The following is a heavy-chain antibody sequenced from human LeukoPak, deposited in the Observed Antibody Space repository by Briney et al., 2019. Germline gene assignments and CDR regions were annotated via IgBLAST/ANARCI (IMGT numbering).Heavy chain of an antibody. D-gene: IGHD6-13*01. V-gene: IGHV4-39*01. CDR2: IYYSGST. CDR3: AKLTYSRIFDY. CDR1: GGSISSSSYY. J-gene: IGHJ4*02. Sequence: RPSETLSLTCTVSGGSISSSSYYWGWIRQPPGKGLEWIGSIYYSGSTYYNPSLKSRVTISVDTSKNQFSLKLSSVTAADTAVYYCAKLTYSRIFDYWGQGTLVTVSS.